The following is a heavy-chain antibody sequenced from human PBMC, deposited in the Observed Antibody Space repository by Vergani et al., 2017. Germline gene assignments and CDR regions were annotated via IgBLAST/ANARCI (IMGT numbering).Heavy chain of an antibody. CDR3: ATKSCGTPGWQIGYFRE. CDR1: GFTSSYYG. D-gene: IGHD1-1*01. V-gene: IGHV3-30*03. J-gene: IGHJ1*01. CDR2: ISYDGTQK. Sequence: LQLVESGGGLVQPGGSLRLSCAASGFTSSYYGMHWVRQAPGKGLEWVAVISYDGTQKYYADSVKGRFTISRDNSKSTLYLQMNSLRTEDTAVYYCATKSCGTPGWQIGYFREWGQGTLVNVSS.